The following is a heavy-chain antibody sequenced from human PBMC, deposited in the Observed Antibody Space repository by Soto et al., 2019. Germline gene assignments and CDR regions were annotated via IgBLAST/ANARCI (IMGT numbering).Heavy chain of an antibody. CDR1: GYTFTSYG. CDR3: ARSHFITIFGVVIRPAFDP. D-gene: IGHD3-3*01. J-gene: IGHJ5*02. CDR2: ISAYNGNT. Sequence: ASVKVSCKASGYTFTSYGISWVRQAPGQGLEWMGWISAYNGNTNYAQKLQGRVTMTTDTSTSTAYMELRSLRSDDTAVYYCARSHFITIFGVVIRPAFDPWGQGIRVTVAS. V-gene: IGHV1-18*01.